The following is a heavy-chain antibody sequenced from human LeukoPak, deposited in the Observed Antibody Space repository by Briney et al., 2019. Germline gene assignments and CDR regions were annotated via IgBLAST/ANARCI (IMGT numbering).Heavy chain of an antibody. J-gene: IGHJ6*02. CDR1: GXTVSNNY. D-gene: IGHD3-3*01. CDR3: ASRTRDYYYYGMDV. Sequence: GGSLRLSCAASGXTVSNNYMTWVRQAPGKGLEWVSFIYSGGGTYYADSVKGRFTISRDKSKNTLYLQMNSLRAEDTAVYYCASRTRDYYYYGMDVWGQGTTVTVSS. V-gene: IGHV3-66*01. CDR2: IYSGGGT.